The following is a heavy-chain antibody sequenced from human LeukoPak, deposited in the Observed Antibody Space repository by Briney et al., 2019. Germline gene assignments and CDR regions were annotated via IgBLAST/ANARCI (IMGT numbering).Heavy chain of an antibody. CDR2: IWYDGSNK. D-gene: IGHD6-13*01. V-gene: IGHV3-33*06. CDR1: GFTFSSYG. CDR3: AKDRAAGTYYFDY. J-gene: IGHJ4*02. Sequence: GGSLRLSCAASGFTFSSYGMHWVRQAPGKGLKWVAVIWYDGSNKYYADSVKGRFTISRDNSKNTLYLQMNSLRAEDTAVYYCAKDRAAGTYYFDYWGQGTLVTVSS.